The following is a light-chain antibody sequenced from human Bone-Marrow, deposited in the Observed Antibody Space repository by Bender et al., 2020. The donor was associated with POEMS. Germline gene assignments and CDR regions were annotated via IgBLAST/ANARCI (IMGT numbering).Light chain of an antibody. V-gene: IGLV2-14*01. CDR1: NSDIGGYNS. Sequence: QSALTQPASVSGSPGQSITISCTGANSDIGGYNSVSWYQQHPGKAPKLMIYDVSNRPSGVSSRFSGSKSANAASLTVSGLQAEDEADYYCSSYAGNDILFGGGTKLTVL. CDR2: DVS. J-gene: IGLJ2*01. CDR3: SSYAGNDIL.